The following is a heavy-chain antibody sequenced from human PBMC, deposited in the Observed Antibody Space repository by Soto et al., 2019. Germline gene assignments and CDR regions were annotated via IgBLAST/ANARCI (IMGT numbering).Heavy chain of an antibody. D-gene: IGHD3-22*01. CDR1: GGSISSGAYH. V-gene: IGHV4-31*03. CDR3: ARARDSSGLAFDI. Sequence: QVQLRESGPGLVKPSQTLSLTCTVSGGSISSGAYHCSWIRQHPGKGLEWIGYIYYTGSTYYNPSLKSRVTISVDTSKNQFSLKLNSVTAADTAVYYCARARDSSGLAFDIWGQGTMVTVSS. J-gene: IGHJ3*02. CDR2: IYYTGST.